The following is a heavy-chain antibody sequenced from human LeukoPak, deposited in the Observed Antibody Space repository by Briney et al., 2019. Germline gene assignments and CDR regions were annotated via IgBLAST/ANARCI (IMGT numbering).Heavy chain of an antibody. CDR1: GFTFSSYA. V-gene: IGHV3-23*01. CDR2: ITGSGGST. CDR3: AKDVIRGGITYFES. Sequence: GGSLRLSCTASGFTFSSYAMSWVRQAPGKGLEWVSIITGSGGSTNHADSVKGRFTVSRDNSKNTLYLQVNSLRTEDTAVYYCAKDVIRGGITYFESWGQGTQVAVSS. J-gene: IGHJ4*02. D-gene: IGHD3-10*01.